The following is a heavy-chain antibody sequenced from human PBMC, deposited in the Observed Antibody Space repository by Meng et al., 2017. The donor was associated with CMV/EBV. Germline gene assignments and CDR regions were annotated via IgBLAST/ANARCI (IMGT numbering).Heavy chain of an antibody. V-gene: IGHV4-39*07. CDR3: ARDSAVAGVVDY. D-gene: IGHD6-19*01. CDR2: IYYSGST. J-gene: IGHJ4*02. CDR1: GGSISSSSYY. Sequence: QLQPHESGPGLVKPSETLSLPCTVSGGSISSSSYYWGWIRQPPGKGLEWIGSIYYSGSTYYNPSLKSRVTISVDTSKNQFSLKLSSVTAADTAVYYCARDSAVAGVVDYWGQGTLVTVSS.